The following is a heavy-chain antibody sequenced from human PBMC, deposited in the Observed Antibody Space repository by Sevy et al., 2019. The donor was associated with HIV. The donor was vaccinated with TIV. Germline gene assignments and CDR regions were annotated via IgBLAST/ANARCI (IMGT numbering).Heavy chain of an antibody. CDR2: ISSSSSYI. V-gene: IGHV3-21*01. CDR1: GFTFSSYS. CDR3: ARANVGDINDY. Sequence: GGSLRLSCAASGFTFSSYSMNWVRQAPGKGLEWVSSISSSSSYIYYADSVKGRFTISRDNAKNSLYLQMNSLRAEDTAMYYCARANVGDINDYWGQGTLVTVSS. J-gene: IGHJ4*02. D-gene: IGHD2-15*01.